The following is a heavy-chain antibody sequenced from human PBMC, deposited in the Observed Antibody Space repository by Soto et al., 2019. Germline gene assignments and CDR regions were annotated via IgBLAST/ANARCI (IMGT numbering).Heavy chain of an antibody. D-gene: IGHD2-15*01. V-gene: IGHV3-11*06. CDR1: GFIFSGFY. CDR3: ATSVDLDX. J-gene: IGHJ5*02. Sequence: GESLKISCAASGFIFSGFYMSWIRQAPGKGLEWVSYISLSRGYTKYADSVKGRFTISRDNTKNLLYLQMNSLRAEDTAVYYCATSVDLDXWGQGTLVTVSX. CDR2: ISLSRGYT.